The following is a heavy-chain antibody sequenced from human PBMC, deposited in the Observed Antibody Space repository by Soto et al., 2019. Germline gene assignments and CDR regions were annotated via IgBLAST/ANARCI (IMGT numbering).Heavy chain of an antibody. Sequence: GGSLRLSCAASGFTFSSYGMHWVRQAPGKGLEWVAVISYDGSNKYYADSVKGRFTISRDNSKSTLYLQMNSLRAEDTAVYYCVKVVDDFWSGFLDFAYWGQGTLVTVSS. V-gene: IGHV3-30*18. D-gene: IGHD3-3*01. CDR3: VKVVDDFWSGFLDFAY. CDR1: GFTFSSYG. CDR2: ISYDGSNK. J-gene: IGHJ4*02.